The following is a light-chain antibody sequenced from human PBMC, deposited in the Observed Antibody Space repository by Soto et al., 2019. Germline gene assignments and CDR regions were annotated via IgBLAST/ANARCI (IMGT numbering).Light chain of an antibody. J-gene: IGLJ2*01. CDR1: NLGSKN. CDR3: QVWDNSLVV. CDR2: REN. V-gene: IGLV3-9*01. Sequence: SYELTQPLSVSVALGQTARITCGGYNLGSKNVHWYQQRPGQAPVQVIYRENNRPSGIPERFSGSSSGNTATLTISEAQVGDEADYYCQVWDNSLVVFGGGTKLTVL.